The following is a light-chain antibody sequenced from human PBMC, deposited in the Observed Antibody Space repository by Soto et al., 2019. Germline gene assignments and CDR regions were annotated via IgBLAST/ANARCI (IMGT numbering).Light chain of an antibody. Sequence: QSALTQPDSVSGSPGQSITISCTGTSSDVGGYNYVSWYQQHPGKAPKLMIYEVSNRPSGVSNRFSGSKSGNTASLTISGLQAEEDADYYCSSYTSSVWVFGGGTKLTVL. CDR3: SSYTSSVWV. CDR1: SSDVGGYNY. CDR2: EVS. J-gene: IGLJ3*02. V-gene: IGLV2-14*01.